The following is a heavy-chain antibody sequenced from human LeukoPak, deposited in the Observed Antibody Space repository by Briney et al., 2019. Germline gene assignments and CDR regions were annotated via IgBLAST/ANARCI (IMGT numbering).Heavy chain of an antibody. V-gene: IGHV1-69*13. Sequence: SVKVSCKASGGTFSSYAISWVRQAPGQGLEWMGGIIPIFGTANYAQKFQGRVTITADESTSTAYMELSSLRSEDTAVYYSARDSGYSSSYDAFDIWGQGTMVTVSS. CDR1: GGTFSSYA. J-gene: IGHJ3*02. D-gene: IGHD6-13*01. CDR2: IIPIFGTA. CDR3: ARDSGYSSSYDAFDI.